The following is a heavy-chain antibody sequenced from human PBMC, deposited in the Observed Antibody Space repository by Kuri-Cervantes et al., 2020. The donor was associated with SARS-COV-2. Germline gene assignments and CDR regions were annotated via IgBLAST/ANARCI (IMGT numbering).Heavy chain of an antibody. CDR3: AKERTSGYSYGWNYYYYGMDV. CDR1: GFTFSSYA. J-gene: IGHJ6*02. Sequence: LSLTCAASGFTFSSYAMHWVRQAPGKGLEWVAVISYDGSNKYYADSVKGRFTISRDNSKNTLYLQMNSLRAEDTAVYYCAKERTSGYSYGWNYYYYGMDVWGQGTTVTVSS. CDR2: ISYDGSNK. D-gene: IGHD5-18*01. V-gene: IGHV3-30-3*01.